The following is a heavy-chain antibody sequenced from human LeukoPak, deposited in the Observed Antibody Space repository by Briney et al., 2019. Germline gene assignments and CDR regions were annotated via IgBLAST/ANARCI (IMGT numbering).Heavy chain of an antibody. CDR3: AREGLRSIAARRGTRDYMDV. CDR1: GYTFTSYG. CDR2: ISAYNGNT. D-gene: IGHD6-6*01. J-gene: IGHJ6*03. V-gene: IGHV1-18*01. Sequence: ASVKVSCKASGYTFTSYGISWVRQAPGQGLEWMGWISAYNGNTNYAQKLQGRVTMTTDTSTTTAYMELRSLRSDDTAVYYCAREGLRSIAARRGTRDYMDVWGKGTTVIVSS.